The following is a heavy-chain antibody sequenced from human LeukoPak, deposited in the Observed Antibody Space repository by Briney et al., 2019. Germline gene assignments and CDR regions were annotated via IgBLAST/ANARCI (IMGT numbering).Heavy chain of an antibody. CDR2: IYTSGST. Sequence: ETSETLSLTCTVSGGSISSYYWSWVRLPAGKGLEWIGRIYTSGSTDYKPSLKSRVSISVDTSKNQFSLKLSSVTAADTAVYYCARGLGYCSGGTCYNYYYYMDVWGKGTTVTISS. CDR3: ARGLGYCSGGTCYNYYYYMDV. D-gene: IGHD2-15*01. V-gene: IGHV4-4*07. CDR1: GGSISSYY. J-gene: IGHJ6*03.